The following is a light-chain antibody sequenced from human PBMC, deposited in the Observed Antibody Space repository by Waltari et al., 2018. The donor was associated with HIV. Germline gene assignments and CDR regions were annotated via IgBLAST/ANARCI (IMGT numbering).Light chain of an antibody. V-gene: IGLV2-14*01. Sequence: QSVLPQPASAPGLAAQSLTIPCAGSPGDIGSFYSVPCHYRVPYAAPRLILDDGRSRPSGVSTRVSGSKTGNTASLTISGLNSEDEGVYYCCSYSRGGDSYVFGPGT. J-gene: IGLJ1*01. CDR3: CSYSRGGDSYV. CDR2: DGR. CDR1: PGDIGSFYS.